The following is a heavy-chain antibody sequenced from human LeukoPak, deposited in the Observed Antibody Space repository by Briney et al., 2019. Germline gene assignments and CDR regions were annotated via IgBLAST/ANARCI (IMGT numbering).Heavy chain of an antibody. Sequence: SLRLSCAASGFTFDDYAMHWGRQAPGKGLEWVAGTSWNSGTIAYGDSVKGRFTISRDNAKDSLWLQMNSLRAEDMALYYCAKDSRPRFDTSGWYSFDYWGQGTLVTVSS. CDR3: AKDSRPRFDTSGWYSFDY. CDR2: TSWNSGTI. J-gene: IGHJ4*02. V-gene: IGHV3-9*03. D-gene: IGHD6-19*01. CDR1: GFTFDDYA.